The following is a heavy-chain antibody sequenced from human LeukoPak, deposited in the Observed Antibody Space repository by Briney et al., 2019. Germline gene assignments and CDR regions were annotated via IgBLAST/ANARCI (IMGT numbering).Heavy chain of an antibody. CDR2: ITPIFGTA. V-gene: IGHV1-69*05. CDR3: ARAHFEQLDNNWFDP. D-gene: IGHD6-6*01. J-gene: IGHJ5*02. CDR1: GGTFSSYA. Sequence: SVKVSCKASGGTFSSYAISWVRQAPGQGLEWMGGITPIFGTANYAQKFQGRVTITTDESTSTAYMELSSLRSEDTAVYYCARAHFEQLDNNWFDPWGQGTLVTVSS.